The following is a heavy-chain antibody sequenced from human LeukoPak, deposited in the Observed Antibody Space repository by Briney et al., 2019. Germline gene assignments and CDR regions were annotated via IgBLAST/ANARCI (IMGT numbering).Heavy chain of an antibody. CDR2: ISSSGSTI. CDR3: ASGGIYYGAAFDF. D-gene: IGHD1-26*01. V-gene: IGHV3-48*03. J-gene: IGHJ4*02. CDR1: GFIFSSYE. Sequence: HTGGSLRLSCAAAGFIFSSYEMNWVRQAPGKGLGWVSYISSSGSTIYYADSVKGRFTISRDNAKNSLYLQMNSLRAEDTALYYCASGGIYYGAAFDFWGQGTLVTVSS.